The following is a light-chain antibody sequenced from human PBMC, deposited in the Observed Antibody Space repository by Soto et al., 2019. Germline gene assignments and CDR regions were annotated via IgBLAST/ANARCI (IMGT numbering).Light chain of an antibody. Sequence: QSVLTQPPSVSGAPGQRVAISCTGSSSNIGAGYDVHWYQQLPGTAPKLVMYGTTNRPSGVPDRFSGYKSGTSASLAITGLQAEDEADYYCQSYDGTMSGSYVFGIGTKVTVL. CDR1: SSNIGAGYD. J-gene: IGLJ1*01. CDR2: GTT. V-gene: IGLV1-40*01. CDR3: QSYDGTMSGSYV.